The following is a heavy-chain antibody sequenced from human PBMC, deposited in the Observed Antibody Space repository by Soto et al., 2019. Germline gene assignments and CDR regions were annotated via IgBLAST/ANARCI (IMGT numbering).Heavy chain of an antibody. V-gene: IGHV4-4*07. CDR1: GGSISQYY. CDR2: IYSGGST. J-gene: IGHJ4*02. CDR3: ARGPGGFGDFSLDY. D-gene: IGHD3-10*01. Sequence: QVQLQESGPGLVKPSETLSLSCGVSGGSISQYYWSWIRQPAGKGLEWIGRIYSGGSTNYNPSLGRRVTMSVDTSKNQASLKLSSVTAADTAVYYCARGPGGFGDFSLDYWGQGTLVTVSS.